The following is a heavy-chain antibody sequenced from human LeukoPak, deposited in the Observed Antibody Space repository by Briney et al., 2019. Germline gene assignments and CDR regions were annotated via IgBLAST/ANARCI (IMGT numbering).Heavy chain of an antibody. CDR2: IYYSGST. V-gene: IGHV4-39*01. J-gene: IGHJ4*02. CDR3: ASSPVGATDY. D-gene: IGHD1-26*01. Sequence: NASETLSLTCTVSGGSISSSSYYWGWIRQPPGKGLEWIGSIYYSGSTYYNPSLKSRVTISVDTSKNQFSLKLSSVTAADTAVYYCASSPVGATDYWGQGTLVTVSS. CDR1: GGSISSSSYY.